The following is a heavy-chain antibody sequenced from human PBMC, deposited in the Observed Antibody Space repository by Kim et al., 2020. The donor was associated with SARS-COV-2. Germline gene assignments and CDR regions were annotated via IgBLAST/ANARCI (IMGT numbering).Heavy chain of an antibody. CDR3: ARDWNSGSPIFDY. D-gene: IGHD3-10*01. Sequence: YADSVKVRFTISRDNSKNTLYLQMNSLRAEDTAVYYCARDWNSGSPIFDYWGQGTLVTVSS. V-gene: IGHV3-33*01. J-gene: IGHJ4*02.